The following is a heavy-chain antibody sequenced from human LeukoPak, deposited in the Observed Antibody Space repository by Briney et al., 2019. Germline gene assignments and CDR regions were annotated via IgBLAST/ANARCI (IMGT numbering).Heavy chain of an antibody. CDR1: GITFNSYT. CDR2: ISSSSSYI. D-gene: IGHD6-19*01. CDR3: ARVKYSSGWSAFDI. Sequence: GGSLRLSCAASGITFNSYTMNWVRQAPGKGLEWVSSISSSSSYIYYADSVKGRFTISRDNAKNSLYLQMNSLRAEDTAVYYCARVKYSSGWSAFDIWGQGTMVTVSS. V-gene: IGHV3-21*01. J-gene: IGHJ3*02.